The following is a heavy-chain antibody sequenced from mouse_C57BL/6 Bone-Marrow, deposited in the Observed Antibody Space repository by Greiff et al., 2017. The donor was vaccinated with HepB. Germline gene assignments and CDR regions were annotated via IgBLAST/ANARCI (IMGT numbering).Heavy chain of an antibody. V-gene: IGHV5-12*01. J-gene: IGHJ4*01. CDR2: ISNGGGST. CDR1: GFTFSDYY. CDR3: ARHGDDGYYMDY. Sequence: EVQRVESGGGLVQPGGSLKLSCAASGFTFSDYYMYWVRQTPEKRLEWVAYISNGGGSTYYPDTVKGRFTISRDNAKNTLYLQMSRLKSEDTAMYYCARHGDDGYYMDYWGQGTSVTVSS. D-gene: IGHD2-3*01.